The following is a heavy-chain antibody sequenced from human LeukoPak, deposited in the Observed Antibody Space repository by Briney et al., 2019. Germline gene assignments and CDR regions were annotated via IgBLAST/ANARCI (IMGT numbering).Heavy chain of an antibody. J-gene: IGHJ3*02. Sequence: GASVKVSCKASGGTFSSYAISWVRQAPGQGLEWMGRIIPIFGTANYAQKFQGRVTITTDESTSTAYMELSSLRSEDTAVYYCARDSSGSYSGAAFDIWGQGTMVTVSS. CDR2: IIPIFGTA. D-gene: IGHD1-26*01. CDR3: ARDSSGSYSGAAFDI. V-gene: IGHV1-69*05. CDR1: GGTFSSYA.